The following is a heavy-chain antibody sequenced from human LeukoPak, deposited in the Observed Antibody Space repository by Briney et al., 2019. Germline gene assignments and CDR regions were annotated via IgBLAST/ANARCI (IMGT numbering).Heavy chain of an antibody. J-gene: IGHJ4*02. V-gene: IGHV3-23*01. Sequence: GGSLRLSCAASGFTFDDYAMHWVRQAPGKGLEWVSLISGSGGSTYYADSVKGRFTISRDNSKNTLYLQMNSLRAEDTAVYYCAKDTQFWSGYYGDYWGQGTLVTVSS. D-gene: IGHD3-3*01. CDR3: AKDTQFWSGYYGDY. CDR1: GFTFDDYA. CDR2: ISGSGGST.